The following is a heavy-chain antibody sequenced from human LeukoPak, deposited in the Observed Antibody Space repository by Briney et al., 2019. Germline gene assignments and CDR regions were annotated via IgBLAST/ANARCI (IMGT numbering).Heavy chain of an antibody. Sequence: PSETLSLTCTVSGGSISSYYWNWIRQPPGKGLEWIGHIYSSGSTNYNPSLKSRVIMSVDTSKNQFSLKLNSVTAADTAVYFCARETNYYDSSGYSLKPDYWGQGTLVTVSS. D-gene: IGHD3-22*01. CDR1: GGSISSYY. CDR3: ARETNYYDSSGYSLKPDY. V-gene: IGHV4-59*12. J-gene: IGHJ4*02. CDR2: IYSSGST.